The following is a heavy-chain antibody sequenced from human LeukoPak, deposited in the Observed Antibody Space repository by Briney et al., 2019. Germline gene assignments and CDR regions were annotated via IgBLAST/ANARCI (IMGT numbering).Heavy chain of an antibody. D-gene: IGHD1-26*01. CDR2: IKRDGTEK. V-gene: IGHV3-7*01. Sequence: PGGSLRLSCEVWVFTFSNERMNGVRQARGRGLEWVATIKRDGTEKYCGDPVEGRFTISRDNAEKSVYLQMNSLRVDDTVLSFCASLVGDRTIYDYWGQGTLVTVSS. J-gene: IGHJ4*02. CDR1: VFTFSNER. CDR3: ASLVGDRTIYDY.